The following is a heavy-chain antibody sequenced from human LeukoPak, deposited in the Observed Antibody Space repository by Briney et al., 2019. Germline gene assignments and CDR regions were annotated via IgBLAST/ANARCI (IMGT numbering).Heavy chain of an antibody. Sequence: PGGSLRLSCAASGFTFSDYWMTWVRQAPGKGTEWVANIKQDGSEKYYVDSVRGRFTISRDNAKNSLFLQMNSLRVEDTAVYYCARRGGSSSRRSPIDYWGQGTLVTVSS. CDR1: GFTFSDYW. V-gene: IGHV3-7*01. D-gene: IGHD6-6*01. J-gene: IGHJ4*02. CDR3: ARRGGSSSRRSPIDY. CDR2: IKQDGSEK.